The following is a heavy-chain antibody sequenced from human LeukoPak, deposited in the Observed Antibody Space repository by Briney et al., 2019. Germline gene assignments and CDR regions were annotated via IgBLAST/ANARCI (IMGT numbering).Heavy chain of an antibody. D-gene: IGHD3-22*01. Sequence: GGSLRLSCAASGFTFSNFWMSWVRQAPGKGLEWVSAISGSGGSTYYADSVKGRFTISRDNSKNTLYLQMNSLRAEDTAVYYCAKDYYDSSGYYTGDWGQGTLVTVSS. CDR3: AKDYYDSSGYYTGD. CDR1: GFTFSNFW. CDR2: ISGSGGST. V-gene: IGHV3-23*01. J-gene: IGHJ4*02.